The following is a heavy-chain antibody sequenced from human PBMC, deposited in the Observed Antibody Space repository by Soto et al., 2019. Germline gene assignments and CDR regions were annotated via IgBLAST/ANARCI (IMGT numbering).Heavy chain of an antibody. V-gene: IGHV4-59*01. CDR1: GGSISSYY. CDR2: IYYSGST. Sequence: QVQLQESGPGLVKPSETLSLTCTVSGGSISSYYWSWIRQPPGKGLEWIGYIYYSGSTNYNPSLKSRVTISVDTSKNQSSLKLSSVTGADTAVYYCARDKGWNGWFDPWGQGTLVTVSS. CDR3: ARDKGWNGWFDP. J-gene: IGHJ5*02. D-gene: IGHD1-1*01.